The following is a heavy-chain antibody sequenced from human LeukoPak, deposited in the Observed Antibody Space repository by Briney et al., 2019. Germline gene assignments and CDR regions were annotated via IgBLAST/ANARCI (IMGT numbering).Heavy chain of an antibody. V-gene: IGHV4-38-2*01. CDR2: IYHSGST. D-gene: IGHD7-27*01. Sequence: SETLSLTCAVSGYSISSGYYWGWIRQPPGNGLEWIGSIYHSGSTYYNPSLKSRVTISVDTSKNQFSLKLSSVTAADTAVYYCARHSPNWGINYWGQGTLVTVSS. J-gene: IGHJ4*02. CDR3: ARHSPNWGINY. CDR1: GYSISSGYY.